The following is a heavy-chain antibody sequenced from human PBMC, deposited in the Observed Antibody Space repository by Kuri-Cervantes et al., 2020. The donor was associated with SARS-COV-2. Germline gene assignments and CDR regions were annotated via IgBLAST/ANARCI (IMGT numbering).Heavy chain of an antibody. CDR1: GFTFSSYG. CDR2: IWYDGSNK. J-gene: IGHJ4*02. V-gene: IGHV3-30*02. Sequence: GESLKISCAASGFTFSSYGMHWVRQAPGKGLEWVAVIWYDGSNKYYADSVKGRSTISRDNSKNTLYLQMNSLRAEDTAVYYCAKDRVRRGYSGYVILDYWGQGTLVTVSS. D-gene: IGHD5-12*01. CDR3: AKDRVRRGYSGYVILDY.